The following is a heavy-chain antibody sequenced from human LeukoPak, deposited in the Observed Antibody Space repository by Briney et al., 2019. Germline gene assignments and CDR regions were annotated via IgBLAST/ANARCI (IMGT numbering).Heavy chain of an antibody. D-gene: IGHD6-19*01. CDR3: ARAVAGTRNALDI. Sequence: PGGSLRLSCAASGFTFSNYWMHCVRQAPGMGLVWLSRFNSDADTTNYADSVKGRFTISRDNAKSTLYMQMNTLRAEDTAVYYCARAVAGTRNALDIWGQGTMVTVSS. CDR1: GFTFSNYW. V-gene: IGHV3-74*01. J-gene: IGHJ3*02. CDR2: FNSDADTT.